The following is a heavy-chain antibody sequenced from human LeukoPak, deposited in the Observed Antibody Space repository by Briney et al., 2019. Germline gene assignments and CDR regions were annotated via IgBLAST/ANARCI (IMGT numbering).Heavy chain of an antibody. CDR1: GYTFTGYY. Sequence: ASVKVSCKASGYTFTGYYMHWVRQAPGQGLEWMGWINPNSGGTNYAQKFQGRVTMTRDTSISTAYMELSRLRSDDTAVNYCARGCSSTSCYDYWGQGTLVTVSS. D-gene: IGHD2-2*01. CDR2: INPNSGGT. V-gene: IGHV1-2*02. CDR3: ARGCSSTSCYDY. J-gene: IGHJ4*02.